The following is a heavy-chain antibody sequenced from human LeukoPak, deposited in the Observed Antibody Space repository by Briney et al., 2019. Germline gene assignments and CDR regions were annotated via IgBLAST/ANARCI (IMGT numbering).Heavy chain of an antibody. CDR3: ARQGFGSGRYIMGAFDI. V-gene: IGHV5-51*01. J-gene: IGHJ3*02. Sequence: GESLKISCKGSGYSFTSYWIGWVRQMPGKGLEWMGIIYPGDSDTRYSPSFQGHVTISADKSISTAYLQWSSLKASDTAMYYCARQGFGSGRYIMGAFDIWGQGTMVTVSS. D-gene: IGHD1-26*01. CDR2: IYPGDSDT. CDR1: GYSFTSYW.